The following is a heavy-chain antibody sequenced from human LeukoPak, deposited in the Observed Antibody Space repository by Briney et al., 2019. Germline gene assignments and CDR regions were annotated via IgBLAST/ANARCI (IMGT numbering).Heavy chain of an antibody. CDR3: AKKDCSSTSCPKFIDY. CDR2: ISGSGGST. Sequence: PGGSLRLSCAASGFTFSSYGMSWVRQAPGKGLEWVSAISGSGGSTYYADSVKGRFTISRENSKNTLYLQMNSLRAEDTAVYYCAKKDCSSTSCPKFIDYWGQGTLVTVSS. J-gene: IGHJ4*02. D-gene: IGHD2-2*01. V-gene: IGHV3-23*01. CDR1: GFTFSSYG.